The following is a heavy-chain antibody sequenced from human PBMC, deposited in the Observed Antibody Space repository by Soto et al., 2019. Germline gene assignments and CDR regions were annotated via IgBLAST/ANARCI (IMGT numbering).Heavy chain of an antibody. V-gene: IGHV1-69*01. Sequence: QVQLVQSGAEVKKPGSSVKVSCKASGGTFSSYAISWVRQAPGKGLEWMGGIIPIFGTANYAKKFQGRVTITADESTSTDYMELSSLRSEDMAVDYCARDLGYRSSWYMTGEGHCFDPWGQGTLVTVSS. D-gene: IGHD6-13*01. CDR3: ARDLGYRSSWYMTGEGHCFDP. J-gene: IGHJ5*02. CDR1: GGTFSSYA. CDR2: IIPIFGTA.